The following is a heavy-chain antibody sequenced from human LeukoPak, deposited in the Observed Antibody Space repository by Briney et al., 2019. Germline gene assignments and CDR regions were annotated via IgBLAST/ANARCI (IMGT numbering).Heavy chain of an antibody. Sequence: EASVKVSCKAFGYTFTSNYMHWVRQAPGQGPEWMGVISPSGGSTTYAQKFQGRVTLTRDMSTSTVYMELSSLRSEDTAVYYCAREEAYILTGYSPFDYWGQGTLVTVSS. V-gene: IGHV1-46*01. CDR3: AREEAYILTGYSPFDY. CDR2: ISPSGGST. J-gene: IGHJ4*02. D-gene: IGHD3-9*01. CDR1: GYTFTSNY.